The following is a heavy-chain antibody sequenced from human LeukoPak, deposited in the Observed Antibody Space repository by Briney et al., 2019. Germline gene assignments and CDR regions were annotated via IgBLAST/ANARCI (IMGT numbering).Heavy chain of an antibody. D-gene: IGHD6-6*01. Sequence: GGSLRLSCAASGFTFSSYGMHWVRQAPGKGLEWVAFIRYDGSNKYYADSVKGRFTISRDNSKNTLYLQMNSLRAEDTAVYYCAKDSSSSVVGGFDIWGQGTMVTVSS. CDR3: AKDSSSSVVGGFDI. J-gene: IGHJ3*02. CDR1: GFTFSSYG. CDR2: IRYDGSNK. V-gene: IGHV3-30*02.